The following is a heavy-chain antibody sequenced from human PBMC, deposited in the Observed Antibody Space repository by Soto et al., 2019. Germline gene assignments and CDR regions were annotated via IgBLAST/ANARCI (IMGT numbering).Heavy chain of an antibody. J-gene: IGHJ5*02. V-gene: IGHV3-30*18. Sequence: QVQLVESGGGVVQPGRSLRLSCAASGFTFSSYGMHWVRQAPGKGLEWVAVISYDGSNKYYADSVKGRFTISRDNSKNTLYLQMNSLRAEDTAVYYCAKDDPEGFPDPWGQGTLVTVSS. CDR2: ISYDGSNK. D-gene: IGHD3-10*01. CDR1: GFTFSSYG. CDR3: AKDDPEGFPDP.